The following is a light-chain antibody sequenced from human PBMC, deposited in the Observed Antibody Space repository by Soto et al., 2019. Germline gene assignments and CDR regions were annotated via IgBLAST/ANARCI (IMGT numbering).Light chain of an antibody. CDR2: AVF. V-gene: IGKV1-39*01. J-gene: IGKJ1*01. CDR1: QSISSY. Sequence: DIQMTQSPSSLSAYVGDRVTIACRASQSISSYLNWYQQKPGKAPKLLIYAVFSLQSGVPSRFSGSGSGTDFTLTISSLQPEDSATYYCQQSFSTPWTFGQGTRVEI. CDR3: QQSFSTPWT.